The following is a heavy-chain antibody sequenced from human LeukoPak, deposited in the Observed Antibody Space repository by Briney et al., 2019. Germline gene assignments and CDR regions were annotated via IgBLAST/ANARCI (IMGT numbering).Heavy chain of an antibody. D-gene: IGHD3-3*01. CDR2: INHSGST. CDR1: GGSFSGYY. V-gene: IGHV4-34*01. J-gene: IGHJ4*02. Sequence: SETLSLTCAVYGGSFSGYYWSWIRQPPGKGLEWIGEINHSGSTNYNPSPKSRVTISVDTSKNQFSLKLSSVTAADTAVYYCARGRRGNYDFWSGYYIYYFDYWGQGTLVTVSS. CDR3: ARGRRGNYDFWSGYYIYYFDY.